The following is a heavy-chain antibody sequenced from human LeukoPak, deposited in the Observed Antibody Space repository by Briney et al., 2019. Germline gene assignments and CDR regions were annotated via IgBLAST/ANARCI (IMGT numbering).Heavy chain of an antibody. CDR1: GGSILSSSYY. CDR3: ASRRSIAARKASGGEFDY. J-gene: IGHJ4*02. Sequence: SETLSLTCTVSGGSILSSSYYWGWIRQPPGKGLEWIGSIYYSGNTDYNPSLKSRVTISVDTSKNQFSLKLSSVTAADTAVYYCASRRSIAARKASGGEFDYWGQGTLVTVSS. D-gene: IGHD6-6*01. CDR2: IYYSGNT. V-gene: IGHV4-39*07.